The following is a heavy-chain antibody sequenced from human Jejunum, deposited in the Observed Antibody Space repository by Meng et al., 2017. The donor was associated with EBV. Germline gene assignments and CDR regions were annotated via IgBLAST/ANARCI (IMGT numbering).Heavy chain of an antibody. Sequence: QVQLQQSVPGLVKPSRTLSLTCAVSGGSISSNNWWSWVRQPPGKGLEWIGETHHSGSTNYNPSLKSRVTISVDKSKNEFSLKLNSVTAADTAVYYCTHYIWGTRPDGVYWGPGTLVTVYS. D-gene: IGHD3-16*01. V-gene: IGHV4-4*02. J-gene: IGHJ4*02. CDR1: GGSISSNNW. CDR2: THHSGST. CDR3: THYIWGTRPDGVY.